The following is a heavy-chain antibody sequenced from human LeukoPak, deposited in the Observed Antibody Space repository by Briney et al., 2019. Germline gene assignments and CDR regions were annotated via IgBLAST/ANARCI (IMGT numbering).Heavy chain of an antibody. Sequence: GGSLRLSCAASGFTFSSYNMNWVRQAPGKGLEWVSISDSDGSTYYADSVKGRFTISRDHSKNSLYLQMNSLRDEDTAVYYCAKKGGYGYSYGYWGQGTLVTVSS. D-gene: IGHD5-18*01. J-gene: IGHJ4*02. CDR2: SDSDGST. V-gene: IGHV3-23*01. CDR3: AKKGGYGYSYGY. CDR1: GFTFSSYN.